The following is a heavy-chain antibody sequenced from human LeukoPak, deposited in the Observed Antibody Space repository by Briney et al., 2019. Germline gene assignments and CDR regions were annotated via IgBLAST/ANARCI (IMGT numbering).Heavy chain of an antibody. CDR2: IPHDGSRA. Sequence: PGRSLRLSCTASGFTFTRNCMHWVRQAPGKGLEWVAAIPHDGSRALYADSVKGRFIISRDNSKNTQYLQMNSLRIEDSAVYYCATGSDFYYDSWGQGILVTVSS. CDR1: GFTFTRNC. V-gene: IGHV3-30-3*01. J-gene: IGHJ5*01. D-gene: IGHD1-26*01. CDR3: ATGSDFYYDS.